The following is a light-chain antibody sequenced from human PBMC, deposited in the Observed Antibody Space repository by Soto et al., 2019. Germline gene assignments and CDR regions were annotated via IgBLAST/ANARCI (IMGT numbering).Light chain of an antibody. J-gene: IGLJ1*01. V-gene: IGLV1-51*01. CDR2: DDN. CDR3: GSWDSSLSAYV. CDR1: SSNIGGNS. Sequence: QSVMTQPPSVSAAPGQKVTISCSGSSSNIGGNSVSWYQQLPGTAPKLLIYDDNKRPSGMPDRFSGSKSGKSATLRITGFQTGDEAEYYCGSWDSSLSAYVFGTGTKLTVL.